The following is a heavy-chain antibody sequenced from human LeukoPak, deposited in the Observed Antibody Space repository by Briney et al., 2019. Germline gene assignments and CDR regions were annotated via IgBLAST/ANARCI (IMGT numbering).Heavy chain of an antibody. Sequence: GGSLRLSCAASRFTFSDYYMSWIRQAPGKGLEWVSYISSSGSTIYYADSVKGRFTISRDNAKNSLYLQMNSLSAEDTAVYYCARYYYDSSGYYYFDYWGQGTLVTVSS. D-gene: IGHD3-22*01. CDR1: RFTFSDYY. J-gene: IGHJ4*02. CDR2: ISSSGSTI. CDR3: ARYYYDSSGYYYFDY. V-gene: IGHV3-11*01.